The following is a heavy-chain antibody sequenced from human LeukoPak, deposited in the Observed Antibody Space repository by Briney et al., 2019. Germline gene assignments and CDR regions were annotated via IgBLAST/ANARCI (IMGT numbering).Heavy chain of an antibody. D-gene: IGHD3-10*02. CDR3: AELGITMIGGV. Sequence: KPGGSLRLSCAASGFTFSSYSMNWVRQAPGEGLEWVSYMKGRFTISRDNAKNSLYLQMNSLRAEDTAVYYCAELGITMIGGVWGKGTTVTISS. V-gene: IGHV3-21*05. J-gene: IGHJ6*04. CDR1: GFTFSSYS.